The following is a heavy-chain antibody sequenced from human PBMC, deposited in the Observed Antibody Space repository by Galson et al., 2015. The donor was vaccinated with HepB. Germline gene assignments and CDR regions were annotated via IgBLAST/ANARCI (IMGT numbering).Heavy chain of an antibody. CDR2: ISYDGSNK. CDR3: ARDAAVGAAAGSPDY. V-gene: IGHV3-30-3*01. D-gene: IGHD6-13*01. Sequence: SLRLSCAASGFTFSSYAMHWVRQAPGKGLEWVAVISYDGSNKYYADSVKGRFTISRDNSKNTLYLQMNSLRAEDTAVYYCARDAAVGAAAGSPDYWGQGTLVTVSS. J-gene: IGHJ4*02. CDR1: GFTFSSYA.